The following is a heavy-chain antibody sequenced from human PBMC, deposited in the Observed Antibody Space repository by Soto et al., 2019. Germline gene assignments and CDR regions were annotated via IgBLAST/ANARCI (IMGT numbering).Heavy chain of an antibody. J-gene: IGHJ4*02. CDR2: IIPIFGTA. Sequence: WASVKVSCKASGGTFSSYAISWVRQAPGQGLEWMGGIIPIFGTANYAQKFQGRVTITADESTSTAYMELSSLRSEDTAVYYCASGRKWLFDYWGQGALVTVSS. CDR3: ASGRKWLFDY. V-gene: IGHV1-69*13. CDR1: GGTFSSYA. D-gene: IGHD6-19*01.